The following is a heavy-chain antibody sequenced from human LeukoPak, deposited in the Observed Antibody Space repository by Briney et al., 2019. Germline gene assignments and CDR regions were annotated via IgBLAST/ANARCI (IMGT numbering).Heavy chain of an antibody. CDR1: GFSFSSYA. CDR3: AKEAVDYDILTGYYMTGYFDY. Sequence: GGSLKLSCAASGFSFSSYAMSWVRQAPGKGLEWVSSISGSGDNTYYAESVKGRFTISRDNSKNTLFLQMNSLRAEDTAVYYCAKEAVDYDILTGYYMTGYFDYWGQGTLVTVSS. D-gene: IGHD3-9*01. J-gene: IGHJ4*02. V-gene: IGHV3-23*01. CDR2: ISGSGDNT.